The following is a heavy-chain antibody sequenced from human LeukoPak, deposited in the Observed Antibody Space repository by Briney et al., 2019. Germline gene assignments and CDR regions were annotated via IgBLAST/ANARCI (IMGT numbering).Heavy chain of an antibody. CDR1: GFTFSSYG. CDR3: AKFGYYYDSSGYSDSDY. Sequence: GVSQRLFCAASGFTFSSYGMHWARHAPGRGLEWVAVIWYEGSNKYYADSVKGRVTISRDKSKNTLYLQMNSLRAEDTAVYYCAKFGYYYDSSGYSDSDYWGQGTLVTVSS. J-gene: IGHJ4*02. CDR2: IWYEGSNK. V-gene: IGHV3-33*03. D-gene: IGHD3-22*01.